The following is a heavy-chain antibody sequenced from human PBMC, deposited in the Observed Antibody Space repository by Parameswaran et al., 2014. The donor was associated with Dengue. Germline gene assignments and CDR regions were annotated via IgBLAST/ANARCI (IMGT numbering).Heavy chain of an antibody. V-gene: IGHV4-59*01. Sequence: RWIRQPPGKGLEWIGYIYYIGSTNYNPSLKSRVTISVDTSKNQFSLKLSSVTAADTAVYYCARAAGKNNWFDPWGQGTLVTVSS. J-gene: IGHJ5*02. CDR2: IYYIGST. CDR3: ARAAGKNNWFDP.